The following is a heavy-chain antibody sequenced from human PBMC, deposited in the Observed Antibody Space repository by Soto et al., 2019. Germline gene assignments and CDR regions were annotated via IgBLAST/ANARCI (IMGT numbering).Heavy chain of an antibody. J-gene: IGHJ4*02. CDR1: GFTFSSYA. D-gene: IGHD3-3*01. V-gene: IGHV3-64D*06. CDR3: VKDRPSPAFLEWLPG. CDR2: ISSNGGST. Sequence: HPGGSLRLSCSASGFTFSSYAMHWVRQAPGKGLEYVSAISSNGGSTYYADSVKGRFTISRDNSKNTLYLQMSSLRAEDTAVYYCVKDRPSPAFLEWLPGWGQGTLVTVSS.